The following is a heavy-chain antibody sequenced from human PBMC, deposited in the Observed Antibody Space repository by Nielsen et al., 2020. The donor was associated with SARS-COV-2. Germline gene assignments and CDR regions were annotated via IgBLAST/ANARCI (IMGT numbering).Heavy chain of an antibody. CDR1: GFTFSSYG. D-gene: IGHD1-26*01. Sequence: GESLKISCAASGFTFSSYGMHWVRQAPGKGLEWVAVISYDGSNKYYADSVKGRFTISRDNSKNTLYLQMNSLRAEDTAVYYCAKVGLYSGSYLGDDYWGQGTLVTVSS. CDR2: ISYDGSNK. J-gene: IGHJ4*02. V-gene: IGHV3-30*18. CDR3: AKVGLYSGSYLGDDY.